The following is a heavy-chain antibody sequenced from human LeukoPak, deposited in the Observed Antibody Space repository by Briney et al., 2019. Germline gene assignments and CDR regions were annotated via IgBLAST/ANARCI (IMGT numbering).Heavy chain of an antibody. CDR2: ISRSGSTI. V-gene: IGHV3-11*01. Sequence: GGSLRLSCAASRFTFSDYYMSWIRQAPGEGLEWVSYISRSGSTIYYADSVKGRFTISRDNAKNSLYLQMNSLRAEDTAVYYCARGKRYLDPRLFDYWGQGTLVTVSS. J-gene: IGHJ4*02. CDR1: RFTFSDYY. D-gene: IGHD3-9*01. CDR3: ARGKRYLDPRLFDY.